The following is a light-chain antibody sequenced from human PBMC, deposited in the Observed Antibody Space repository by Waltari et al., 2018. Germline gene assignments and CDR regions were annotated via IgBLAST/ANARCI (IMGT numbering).Light chain of an antibody. J-gene: IGKJ1*01. CDR3: LQDYNYPWT. CDR1: QSIRND. Sequence: AIQMTQSPSSLSASVGDSVTITCRASQSIRNDLGWYLQKPGKAPKLLIYAASNLQSGVPSRFSGSGSGTYFTLTISSLQPEDFATYYCLQDYNYPWTFGQGTRVEIK. CDR2: AAS. V-gene: IGKV1-6*01.